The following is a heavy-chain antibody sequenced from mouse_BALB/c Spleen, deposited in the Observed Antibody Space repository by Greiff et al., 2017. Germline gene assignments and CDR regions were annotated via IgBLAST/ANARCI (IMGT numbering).Heavy chain of an antibody. CDR1: GFTFSSYA. V-gene: IGHV5-6-5*01. CDR3: AREGYFDV. Sequence: DVKLVESGGGLVKPGGSLKLSCAASGFTFSSYAMSWVRQTPEKRLEWVASISSGGSTYYPDSVKGRFTISRDNARNIVYLQMDSLRSEDTAMYYCAREGYFDVWGAGTTVTVSS. J-gene: IGHJ1*01. CDR2: ISSGGST.